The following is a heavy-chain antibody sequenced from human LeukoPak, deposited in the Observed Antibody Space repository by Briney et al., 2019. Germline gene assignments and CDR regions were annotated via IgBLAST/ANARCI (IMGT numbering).Heavy chain of an antibody. J-gene: IGHJ4*02. CDR3: ARDLYDILTGYYNENDY. CDR2: INAGNGNT. CDR1: GHTFTSYA. Sequence: ASVKVSCKASGHTFTSYAMHWVRQAPGQRLEWMGWINAGNGNTKYSQKFQGRVAITRDTSASTAYMELSSLRSEDTAVYYCARDLYDILTGYYNENDYWGQGTLVTVSS. V-gene: IGHV1-3*01. D-gene: IGHD3-9*01.